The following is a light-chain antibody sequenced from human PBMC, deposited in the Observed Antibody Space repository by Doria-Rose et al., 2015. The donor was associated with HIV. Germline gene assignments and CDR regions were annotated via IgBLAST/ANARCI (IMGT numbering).Light chain of an antibody. CDR2: DGS. CDR1: QSFSSTY. Sequence: TQSPGTLSLSPGERATLSCRASQSFSSTYLAWYQQKPGQAPSLLIYDGSTRATGIPDRLSASGSGTDFTLTINRLEPEDFALYYCHQYGTSWTCGQGTKVEI. CDR3: HQYGTSWT. J-gene: IGKJ1*01. V-gene: IGKV3-20*01.